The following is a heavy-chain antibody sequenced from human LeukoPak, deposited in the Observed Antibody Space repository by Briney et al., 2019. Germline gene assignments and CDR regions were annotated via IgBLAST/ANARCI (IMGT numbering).Heavy chain of an antibody. V-gene: IGHV4-59*01. CDR3: ARVVRGVVTSNWFDP. CDR1: GDSLNTYY. CDR2: VASSGTS. D-gene: IGHD2-21*02. Sequence: PSETLSLTCTVSGDSLNTYYWTWIRQTPGKELEWIGFVASSGTSNYNPSLKSRVSISIDTSKNQFSLALTSVTPADTAVYYCARVVRGVVTSNWFDPWGPGTLASVSP. J-gene: IGHJ5*02.